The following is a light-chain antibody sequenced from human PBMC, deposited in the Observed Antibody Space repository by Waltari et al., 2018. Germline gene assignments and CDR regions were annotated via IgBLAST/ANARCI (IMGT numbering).Light chain of an antibody. Sequence: QSVLTQPPSVSAAPGQQVTISCPGSSPHIGYTYVSWYQQFPGTAPKLLIYENNKRPSGIPDRFPGSKSGTSATLDITGLQTGDEADYYCGSWDSSLSLVFGGGTKLTVV. J-gene: IGLJ2*01. V-gene: IGLV1-51*02. CDR3: GSWDSSLSLV. CDR2: ENN. CDR1: SPHIGYTY.